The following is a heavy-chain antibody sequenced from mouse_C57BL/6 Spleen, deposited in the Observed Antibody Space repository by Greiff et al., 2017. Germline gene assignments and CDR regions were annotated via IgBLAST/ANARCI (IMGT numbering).Heavy chain of an antibody. Sequence: VQLQQSGPELVKPGASVKISCKASGYAFSSSWMNWVKQRPGKGLEWIGRIYPGDGDTNYNGKFKGKATLTADKSSSTAYMQLSSLTSEDSAVYFCARGSGPGYWGQGTTLTVSS. D-gene: IGHD3-1*01. CDR2: IYPGDGDT. CDR3: ARGSGPGY. J-gene: IGHJ2*01. CDR1: GYAFSSSW. V-gene: IGHV1-82*01.